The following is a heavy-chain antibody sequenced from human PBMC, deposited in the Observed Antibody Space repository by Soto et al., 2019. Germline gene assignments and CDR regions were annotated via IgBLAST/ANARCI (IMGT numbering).Heavy chain of an antibody. J-gene: IGHJ5*02. CDR2: VYPDDSDT. CDR1: GFNFPTFC. CDR3: ARGKYGSPRGGLEA. D-gene: IGHD3-3*01. V-gene: IGHV5-51*01. Sequence: PGESLTSSCKHSGFNFPTFCIAWVRQMPWKCIECMWPVYPDDSDTRYSPSFQGQVTISADKSIQTAYLQWGSLKASDSALYYCARGKYGSPRGGLEAWGQGTPVTVSS.